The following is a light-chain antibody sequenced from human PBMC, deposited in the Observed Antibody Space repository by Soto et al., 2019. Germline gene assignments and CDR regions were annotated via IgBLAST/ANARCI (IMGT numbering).Light chain of an antibody. J-gene: IGKJ4*01. CDR1: QGISNY. CDR2: AAS. CDR3: QKYNSAPPLT. Sequence: DIQMTQSPSSLSASVGDRVTITCRARQGISNYLAWYQQKPGKVPKLLIYAASTLQSGVTSRFSGSGSGTDFTLTISSLQPEDVATYYCQKYNSAPPLTFGGGTKVEIK. V-gene: IGKV1-27*01.